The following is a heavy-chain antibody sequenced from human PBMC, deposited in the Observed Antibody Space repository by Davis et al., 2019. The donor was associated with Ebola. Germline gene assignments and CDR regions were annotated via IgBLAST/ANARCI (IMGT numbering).Heavy chain of an antibody. V-gene: IGHV3-30-3*02. CDR1: GFTFSSYA. Sequence: PGGSLRLSCAASGFTFSSYAMHWVRQAPGKGLEWVAVLSYDGNNKYYADSVKGRFTISRDNSKKTLYLQMNSLRAEDTAVYYCAKSGLSFGVVKYHYGMDVWGKGTTVTVSS. D-gene: IGHD3-3*01. J-gene: IGHJ6*04. CDR2: LSYDGNNK. CDR3: AKSGLSFGVVKYHYGMDV.